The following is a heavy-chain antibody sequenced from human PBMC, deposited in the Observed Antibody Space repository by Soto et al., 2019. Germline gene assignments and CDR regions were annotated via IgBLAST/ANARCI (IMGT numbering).Heavy chain of an antibody. CDR1: SDSISSYY. CDR3: ARAVGQPLYSPDY. J-gene: IGHJ4*02. CDR2: TDYSGNT. Sequence: PSETLSLTCTVSSDSISSYYWIWIRQSPGKGLEWIGYTDYSGNTNYNPSLKSRVTISGDTSKNQFSLRLSSVTAADPAVYYCARAVGQPLYSPDYWGQGTLVTVSS. V-gene: IGHV4-59*08. D-gene: IGHD2-15*01.